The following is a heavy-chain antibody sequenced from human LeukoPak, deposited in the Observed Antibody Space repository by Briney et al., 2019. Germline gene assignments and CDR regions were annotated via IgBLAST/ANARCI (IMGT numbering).Heavy chain of an antibody. CDR1: GYTFTSYG. J-gene: IGHJ4*02. CDR3: ARTLTRRIAVAVFGY. CDR2: ISAYNGNT. D-gene: IGHD6-19*01. Sequence: ASVKVSCKASGYTFTSYGISWVRQAPGQGLEWMGWISAYNGNTNYAQKLQGRVTMTTDTSTSTAYMELRSLRSDDTAVYYCARTLTRRIAVAVFGYWGQGTLVTVSS. V-gene: IGHV1-18*01.